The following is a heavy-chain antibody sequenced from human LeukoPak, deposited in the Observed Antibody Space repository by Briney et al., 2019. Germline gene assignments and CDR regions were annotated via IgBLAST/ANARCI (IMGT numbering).Heavy chain of an antibody. CDR2: ILYSGST. CDR1: GVSISTSRYY. V-gene: IGHV4-39*07. D-gene: IGHD2-15*01. Sequence: SETLSLTCTVSGVSISTSRYYWGWIRQPPGTGLEWIGSILYSGSTNYNPSLKSRVTISVDTSKNQFSLKLSSVTAADTAVYYCARGYCSGGSCYSYYYYNYMDVWGKGTTVTVSS. J-gene: IGHJ6*03. CDR3: ARGYCSGGSCYSYYYYNYMDV.